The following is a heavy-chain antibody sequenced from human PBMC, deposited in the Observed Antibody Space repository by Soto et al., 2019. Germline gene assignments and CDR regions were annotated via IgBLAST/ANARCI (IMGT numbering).Heavy chain of an antibody. V-gene: IGHV1-2*04. D-gene: IGHD3-22*01. CDR1: GYTFTGYY. Sequence: ASVKVSCKASGYTFTGYYMHWVRQAPGQGLEWMGWINPNSGGTNYAQKFQGWVTMTRDTSISTAYMELSRLRSDDTAVYYCAREYYDSSGYYGGYYYYYGMDVWGQGATVTVSS. CDR2: INPNSGGT. J-gene: IGHJ6*02. CDR3: AREYYDSSGYYGGYYYYYGMDV.